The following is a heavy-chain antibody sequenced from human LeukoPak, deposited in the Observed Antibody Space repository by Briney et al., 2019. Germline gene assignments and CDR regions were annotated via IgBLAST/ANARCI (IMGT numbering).Heavy chain of an antibody. CDR3: AKDLTPYYRGVVGN. J-gene: IGHJ4*02. CDR2: ISGSGGST. Sequence: PGGSLRLSCAASGFTVSSNYMSWVRQAPGKGLEWVSAISGSGGSTYYADSVKGRFTISRDNSKNTLYLQMNSLRAEDTAVYYCAKDLTPYYRGVVGNWGQGTLVTVSS. CDR1: GFTVSSNY. D-gene: IGHD3-22*01. V-gene: IGHV3-23*01.